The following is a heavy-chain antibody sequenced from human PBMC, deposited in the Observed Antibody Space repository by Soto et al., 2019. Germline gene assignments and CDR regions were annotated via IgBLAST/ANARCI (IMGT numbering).Heavy chain of an antibody. CDR3: ARANYGDIVYYYYGMDV. V-gene: IGHV1-18*04. D-gene: IGHD4-17*01. CDR1: GYTFTSYG. Sequence: GASVKVSCKASGYTFTSYGISWVRQAPGQGLEWMGWISAYNGKTNYAQKLQGRVTMTTDTSTSTAYMELRSLRSDDTAVYYCARANYGDIVYYYYGMDVWGQGTTVTVSS. CDR2: ISAYNGKT. J-gene: IGHJ6*02.